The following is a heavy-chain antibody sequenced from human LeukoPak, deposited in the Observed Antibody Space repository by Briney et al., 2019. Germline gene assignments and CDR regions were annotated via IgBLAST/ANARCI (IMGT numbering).Heavy chain of an antibody. D-gene: IGHD3-22*01. CDR1: GYSISSGYY. Sequence: SETLSLTCTVSGYSISSGYYWGWIRQPPGKGLEWIGSIYHSGSTYYNPSLKSRVTISVDTSKNQFSLKLSSVTAADTAVYYCARSGDYDSSGYYWENYYYCYMDVWGKGTTVTVSS. V-gene: IGHV4-38-2*02. CDR2: IYHSGST. J-gene: IGHJ6*03. CDR3: ARSGDYDSSGYYWENYYYCYMDV.